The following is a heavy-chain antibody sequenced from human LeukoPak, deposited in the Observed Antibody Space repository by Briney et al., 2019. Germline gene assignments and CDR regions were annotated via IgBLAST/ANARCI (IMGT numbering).Heavy chain of an antibody. CDR2: INDSGGKT. J-gene: IGHJ5*01. CDR3: AKDEVDS. V-gene: IGHV3-23*01. Sequence: GGSLRLSCSASGFVFSSYAMTWVRQAPGKGLEWVSAINDSGGKTYYADSVKGRFTISRDNSKNTLYLRMHSLRAEDTARYYCAKDEVDSWGQGTLVTVSS. CDR1: GFVFSSYA.